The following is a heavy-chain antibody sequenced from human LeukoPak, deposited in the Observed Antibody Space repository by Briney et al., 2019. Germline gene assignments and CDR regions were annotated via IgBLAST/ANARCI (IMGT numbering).Heavy chain of an antibody. V-gene: IGHV4-39*07. CDR1: GGSIISSDYH. D-gene: IGHD3-22*01. CDR3: ARLTYYYDSSGYPILYYFGY. Sequence: SETLSLTCTVSGGSIISSDYHWGWVRQPPGKGLEWIGEIYHSGSTNYNPSLKSRVTISVDKSKNQFSLKLSSVTAADTAVYYCARLTYYYDSSGYPILYYFGYWGQGTLVTVSS. CDR2: IYHSGST. J-gene: IGHJ4*02.